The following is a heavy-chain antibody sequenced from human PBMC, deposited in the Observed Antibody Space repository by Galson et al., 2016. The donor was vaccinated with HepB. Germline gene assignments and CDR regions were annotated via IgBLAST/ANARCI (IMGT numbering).Heavy chain of an antibody. J-gene: IGHJ4*02. D-gene: IGHD3-9*01. Sequence: SLRLSCAASGFTFSNYWMSWVRQTPGKGLEWVANIKQDGSEKYYLDSVRGRFTISRDNAKNSLYLTMNSLRAEDTAVYYCARDGRYFDWLLSPIFDSWGQGTLVTVSS. V-gene: IGHV3-7*05. CDR2: IKQDGSEK. CDR3: ARDGRYFDWLLSPIFDS. CDR1: GFTFSNYW.